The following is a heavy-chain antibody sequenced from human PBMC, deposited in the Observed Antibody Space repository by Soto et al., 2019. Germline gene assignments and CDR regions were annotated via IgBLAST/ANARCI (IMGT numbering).Heavy chain of an antibody. CDR2: ISYDGSNK. CDR1: GYTLSRYH. V-gene: IGHV3-30*18. J-gene: IGHJ4*02. Sequence: QVQLVESGGGGVHPGRSLRLPCAASGYTLSRYHMHGVRQSPGKALEWVAVISYDGSNKYYADSVKGRFTISRDNSKNTLYLQMNSLRAEDTAVYYCAKCIAGPGSCHLDYWGQGTLVTVSS. CDR3: AKCIAGPGSCHLDY. D-gene: IGHD2-15*01.